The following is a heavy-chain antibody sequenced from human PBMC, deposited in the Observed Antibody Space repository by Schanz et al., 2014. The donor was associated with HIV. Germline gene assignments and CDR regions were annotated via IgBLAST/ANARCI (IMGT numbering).Heavy chain of an antibody. CDR3: ARGGILLPRGVSNWFDP. V-gene: IGHV4-34*01. CDR2: ISHSGST. J-gene: IGHJ5*02. Sequence: QVQLRQSGAGLLKPSETLSLTCDVYGGSFSGYYWSWVRQSPGKGLEWIGEISHSGSTNYNPSLGSRVSRSVDTSKTKLSVKVKSMTAADTAVYYWARGGILLPRGVSNWFDPWGQGTLVIVSS. CDR1: GGSFSGYY. D-gene: IGHD3-10*01.